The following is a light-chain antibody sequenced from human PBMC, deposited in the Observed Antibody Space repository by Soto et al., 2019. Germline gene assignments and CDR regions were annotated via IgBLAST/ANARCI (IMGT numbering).Light chain of an antibody. Sequence: DIQMTQSPSTLTASVGDRVTITCRASQSVSSYLAWYQQRPGRAPKLLIYDASTLASGVSSRFSGSGSRTEFTLTISSRQPDDFPTSYCQQYNSAWTFGRCTKVDIK. CDR2: DAS. V-gene: IGKV1-5*01. CDR3: QQYNSAWT. CDR1: QSVSSY. J-gene: IGKJ1*01.